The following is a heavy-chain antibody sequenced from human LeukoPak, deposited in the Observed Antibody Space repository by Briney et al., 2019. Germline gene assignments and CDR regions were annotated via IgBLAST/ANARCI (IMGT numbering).Heavy chain of an antibody. CDR1: GFPFSSYA. CDR3: ARDRGYSGYAHGY. D-gene: IGHD5-12*01. CDR2: ILNSTYI. V-gene: IGHV3-21*01. Sequence: GGSLRLSCAASGFPFSSYALGWIRQAPGKGLEWVSSILNSTYIYYSDSVKGRFTISRDNTKNSLYLQMDSLRAEDTAVYFCARDRGYSGYAHGYWGQGTLVTVSS. J-gene: IGHJ4*02.